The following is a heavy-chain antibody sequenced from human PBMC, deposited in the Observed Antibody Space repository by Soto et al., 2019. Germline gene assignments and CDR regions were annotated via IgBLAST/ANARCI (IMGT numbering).Heavy chain of an antibody. CDR1: GFTFSSYW. Sequence: EVQLVESGGGLVQPGGSLRLSCAASGFTFSSYWMHWVRQAPGKGLVWVSRIIYDGSTTSYAASVKGRFTISRDSARNTLDLQMNSMRAEDTAVYYWARAGTGWYWFDPWGQGTLVTVSS. V-gene: IGHV3-74*01. D-gene: IGHD6-19*01. CDR3: ARAGTGWYWFDP. CDR2: IIYDGSTT. J-gene: IGHJ5*02.